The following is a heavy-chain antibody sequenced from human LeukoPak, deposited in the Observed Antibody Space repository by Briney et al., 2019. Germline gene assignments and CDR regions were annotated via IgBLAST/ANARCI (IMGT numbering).Heavy chain of an antibody. J-gene: IGHJ4*02. CDR1: GFTFSSYS. D-gene: IGHD3-22*01. CDR3: ARADMYYYDSSGYSPFDY. Sequence: GGSLRLSCAASGFTFSSYSMNWVRQAPGKGLEWVSSISSSSSYICYADSVKGRFTISRDNAKNSLYLQMNSLRAEDTAVYYCARADMYYYDSSGYSPFDYWGQGTLVTVSS. CDR2: ISSSSSYI. V-gene: IGHV3-21*01.